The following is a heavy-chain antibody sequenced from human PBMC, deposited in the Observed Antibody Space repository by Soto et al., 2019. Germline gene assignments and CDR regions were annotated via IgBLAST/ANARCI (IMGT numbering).Heavy chain of an antibody. V-gene: IGHV3-43*01. CDR2: ISWDGGST. J-gene: IGHJ4*02. CDR3: AKDKGDTAMVTAFDY. CDR1: GFTFDDYT. Sequence: PGGSLRLSCAASGFTFDDYTMHWVRQAPWKGLEWVSLISWDGGSTYYADSVKGRFTISRDNSKNSLYLQMNSLRTEDTALYYCAKDKGDTAMVTAFDYWGQGTLVTVSS. D-gene: IGHD5-18*01.